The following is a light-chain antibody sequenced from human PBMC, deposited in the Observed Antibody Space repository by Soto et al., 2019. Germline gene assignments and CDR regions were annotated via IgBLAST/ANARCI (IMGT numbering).Light chain of an antibody. CDR1: QSLSSSY. V-gene: IGKV3-20*01. CDR3: QHYGNTPPSVT. Sequence: EIVLTQSPGTLSLSPGERATLSCRASQSLSSSYLVWYQQKPGQAPRLLIYGASSRATGIPDRFSGSGSGTDFTLTISRLEPEDFGVYYCQHYGNTPPSVTFGPGTKVDIK. CDR2: GAS. J-gene: IGKJ3*01.